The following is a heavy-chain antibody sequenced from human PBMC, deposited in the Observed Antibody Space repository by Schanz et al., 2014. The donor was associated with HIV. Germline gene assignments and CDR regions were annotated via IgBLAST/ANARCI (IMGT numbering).Heavy chain of an antibody. CDR3: AGAITMVRGVNPGY. CDR2: IWYDGSNK. V-gene: IGHV3-33*03. J-gene: IGHJ4*02. Sequence: QVQLVESGEGVVQPGRSARISCAASGFTFSSYGMHWVRQAPGKGLEWVAVIWYDGSNKYYADSVKGRFTISRDNAKNSLYLQMNSLRAEDTAVYYCAGAITMVRGVNPGYWGQGTLVTVSS. D-gene: IGHD3-10*01. CDR1: GFTFSSYG.